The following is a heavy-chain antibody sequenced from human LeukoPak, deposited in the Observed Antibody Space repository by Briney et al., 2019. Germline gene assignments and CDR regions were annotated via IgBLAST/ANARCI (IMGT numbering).Heavy chain of an antibody. Sequence: PSETLSLTCTVSGYSISSGYYWGWIRQPPGKGLEWIGSIYHSGSTYYTPSLTGRVTISVDTSKNQFSLKLSSVTAADTAVYYCASELRFLDLGDYYYMDVWGKGITVTVSS. CDR3: ASELRFLDLGDYYYMDV. J-gene: IGHJ6*03. D-gene: IGHD3-3*01. V-gene: IGHV4-38-2*02. CDR2: IYHSGST. CDR1: GYSISSGYY.